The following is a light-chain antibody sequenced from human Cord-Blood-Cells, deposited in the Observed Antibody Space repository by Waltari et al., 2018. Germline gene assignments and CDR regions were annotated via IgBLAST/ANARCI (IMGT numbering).Light chain of an antibody. CDR1: SSDVGGYNY. CDR3: CSYAGSYTYVV. Sequence: QSALTQPRSVSGSPGQSVTISCTGTSSDVGGYNYVSWYQQHPGKAPKLMIYDVSKRPSGVPDRFSGSKSGNPASLTISGLQAEDEAEYYCCSYAGSYTYVVFGGGTKLTVL. V-gene: IGLV2-11*01. J-gene: IGLJ2*01. CDR2: DVS.